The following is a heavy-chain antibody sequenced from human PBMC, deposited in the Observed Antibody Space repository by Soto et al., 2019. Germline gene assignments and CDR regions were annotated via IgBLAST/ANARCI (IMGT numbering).Heavy chain of an antibody. CDR2: IIPILGIA. Sequence: GASVKVSCKASGGTFSSYTISWVRQAPGQGLEWMGRIIPILGIANYAQKFQGRVTITADKSTSTAYMELSSLRSEDTAVYYCARNLYYYDSSGYSQGPDYWGQGTLVTVSS. D-gene: IGHD3-22*01. CDR3: ARNLYYYDSSGYSQGPDY. CDR1: GGTFSSYT. J-gene: IGHJ4*02. V-gene: IGHV1-69*02.